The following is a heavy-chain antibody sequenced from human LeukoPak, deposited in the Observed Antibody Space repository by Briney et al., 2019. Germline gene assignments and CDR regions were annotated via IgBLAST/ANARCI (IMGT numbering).Heavy chain of an antibody. V-gene: IGHV1-69*13. D-gene: IGHD6-19*01. CDR2: IIPIFGTA. CDR3: ATGDSSGGDFDY. CDR1: GGTFSSYA. J-gene: IGHJ4*02. Sequence: SVKVSCKASGGTFSSYAISWVRQAPGRGLEWMGGIIPIFGTANYAQKFQGRVMITADESTSTAYMELSSLRSEDTAVYYCATGDSSGGDFDYWGQGTLVTVSS.